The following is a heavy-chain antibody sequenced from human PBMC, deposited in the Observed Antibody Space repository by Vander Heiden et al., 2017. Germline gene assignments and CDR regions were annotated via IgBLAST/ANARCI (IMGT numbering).Heavy chain of an antibody. D-gene: IGHD6-6*01. Sequence: QVQLVQSGAEVKKPGSSVTVSCKASGGTFSSYAISCMRQAPGQGLEWLGGIIPIFGTANYAQKFQGRVTITADESTSTAYMELSSLRSEDTAVYYCAREGNIAARPDYYYYYGMDVWGQGTTVTVSS. V-gene: IGHV1-69*01. CDR1: GGTFSSYA. CDR3: AREGNIAARPDYYYYYGMDV. J-gene: IGHJ6*02. CDR2: IIPIFGTA.